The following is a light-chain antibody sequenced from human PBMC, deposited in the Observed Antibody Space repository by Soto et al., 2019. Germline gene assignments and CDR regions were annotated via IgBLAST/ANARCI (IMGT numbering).Light chain of an antibody. CDR3: CAYGGSSNYV. J-gene: IGLJ1*01. CDR1: SSDIGAYDY. CDR2: EVN. Sequence: QSALTQPASLSGSPGQSITISCTGTSSDIGAYDYVSWFQQHPGKAPKLMISEVNNRPSGVSNRFSGSKSGNTASLTISGLQSEDEADYYCCAYGGSSNYVFGTGTKLTVL. V-gene: IGLV2-23*02.